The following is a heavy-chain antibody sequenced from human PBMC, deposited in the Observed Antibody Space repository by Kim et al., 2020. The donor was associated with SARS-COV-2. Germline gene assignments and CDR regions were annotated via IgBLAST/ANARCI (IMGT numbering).Heavy chain of an antibody. V-gene: IGHV3-23*01. Sequence: GGSLRLSCAASGFTFSSYAMSWVRQAPGKGLEWVSAIRGSGGSTYYADSVKGRFTISRDNSKNTLYLQMNSLRAEDTAVYYCAKDRIAAAGKPPNYYYYYGMDVWGQGTTVTVSS. CDR1: GFTFSSYA. D-gene: IGHD6-13*01. CDR2: IRGSGGST. J-gene: IGHJ6*02. CDR3: AKDRIAAAGKPPNYYYYYGMDV.